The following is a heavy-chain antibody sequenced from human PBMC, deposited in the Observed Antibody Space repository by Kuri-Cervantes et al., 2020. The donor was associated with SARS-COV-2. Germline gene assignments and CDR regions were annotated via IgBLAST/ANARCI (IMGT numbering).Heavy chain of an antibody. Sequence: SVKVSCKASGGTFSSYAISWGRQAPGQGLEWMGGIIPIFGTANSAQKFQGRVTITADKSTSTAYMELSSLRSEDTAVYYCARLTYCSSTSCYYYYGMDVWGQGTTVTVSS. CDR2: IIPIFGTA. CDR3: ARLTYCSSTSCYYYYGMDV. J-gene: IGHJ6*02. D-gene: IGHD2-2*01. CDR1: GGTFSSYA. V-gene: IGHV1-69*06.